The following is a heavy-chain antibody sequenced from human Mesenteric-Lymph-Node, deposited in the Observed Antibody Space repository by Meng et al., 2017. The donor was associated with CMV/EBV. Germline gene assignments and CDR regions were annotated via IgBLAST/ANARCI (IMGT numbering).Heavy chain of an antibody. V-gene: IGHV4-39*01. Sequence: SETLSLTCNVSGGSIRSSSYYWGWIRQPPGKGLEWIGSIYYSGSTYYNPSLKSRVTISVDTSKKQLSLQLSFVTAADTAVYYCASDSSGYYFFDSWGQGTLVTVSS. CDR2: IYYSGST. D-gene: IGHD6-19*01. CDR1: GGSIRSSSYY. CDR3: ASDSSGYYFFDS. J-gene: IGHJ4*02.